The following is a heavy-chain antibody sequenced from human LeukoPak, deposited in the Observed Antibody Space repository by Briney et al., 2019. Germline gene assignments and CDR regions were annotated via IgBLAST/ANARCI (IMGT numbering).Heavy chain of an antibody. V-gene: IGHV5-51*01. D-gene: IGHD2-8*01. CDR3: VRLAFCTIAVCFSNYYYSMDV. CDR2: IYPDDSDT. Sequence: GESLQISXKGSGYSFTSYWIGWVRQMPGKGLEWMGIIYPDDSDTKYSPSFQGQVTISADKSISTAYLQWSSLKASDTAMYYCVRLAFCTIAVCFSNYYYSMDVWGRGTTVTVSS. CDR1: GYSFTSYW. J-gene: IGHJ6*03.